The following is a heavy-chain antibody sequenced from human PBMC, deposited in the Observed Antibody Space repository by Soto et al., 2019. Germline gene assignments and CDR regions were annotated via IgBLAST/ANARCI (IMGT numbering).Heavy chain of an antibody. CDR3: ARGYCSSTSCYNAFDI. V-gene: IGHV4-4*07. CDR2: IYTSGST. J-gene: IGHJ3*02. CDR1: GGSISSYY. Sequence: NPSETLSLTCTVSGGSISSYYWSWIRQPAGKGLEWIGRIYTSGSTNYNPSLKSRVTMSVDTSKNQFSLKLSSATAADTAVYYCARGYCSSTSCYNAFDIWGQGTMVTVSS. D-gene: IGHD2-2*02.